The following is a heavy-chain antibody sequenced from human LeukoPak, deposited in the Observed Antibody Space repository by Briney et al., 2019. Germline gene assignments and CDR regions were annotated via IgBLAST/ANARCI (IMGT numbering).Heavy chain of an antibody. J-gene: IGHJ6*03. Sequence: ASVKVSCKASGYTFTSYGISWVRQAPGQGLEWMGWISAYNGNTNYAQKLQGRVTMTTDTSTSTAYMELRSLRSDDTAVYYCARVESKRIAVSDYYYYMDVWGKGTTVTVSS. CDR1: GYTFTSYG. V-gene: IGHV1-18*01. D-gene: IGHD6-19*01. CDR2: ISAYNGNT. CDR3: ARVESKRIAVSDYYYYMDV.